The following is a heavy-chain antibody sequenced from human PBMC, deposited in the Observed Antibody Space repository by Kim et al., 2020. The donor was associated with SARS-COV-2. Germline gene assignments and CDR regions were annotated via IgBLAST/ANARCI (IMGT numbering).Heavy chain of an antibody. Sequence: GGSLRLSCAASGFTFSSYEMNWVRQAPGKGLEWVSYISSSGSTIYYADSVKGRFTISRDNAKNSLYLQMNSLRAEDTAVYYCARDGIPHPGRYFDWPRWGQGTLVTVSS. CDR1: GFTFSSYE. V-gene: IGHV3-48*03. CDR2: ISSSGSTI. D-gene: IGHD3-9*01. J-gene: IGHJ4*02. CDR3: ARDGIPHPGRYFDWPR.